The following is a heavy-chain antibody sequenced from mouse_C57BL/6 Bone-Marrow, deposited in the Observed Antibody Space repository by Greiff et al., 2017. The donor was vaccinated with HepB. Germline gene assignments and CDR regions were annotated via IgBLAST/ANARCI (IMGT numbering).Heavy chain of an antibody. CDR2: ISNGGGST. V-gene: IGHV5-12*01. D-gene: IGHD6-5*01. Sequence: EVKVVESGGGLVQPGGSLKLSCAASGFTFSDYYMYWVRQTPEKRLEWVAYISNGGGSTYYPDTVKGRFTISRDNAKNTLYLQMSRLKSEDTAMYYCARKGCKGDYWGQGTSVTVSS. J-gene: IGHJ4*01. CDR1: GFTFSDYY. CDR3: ARKGCKGDY.